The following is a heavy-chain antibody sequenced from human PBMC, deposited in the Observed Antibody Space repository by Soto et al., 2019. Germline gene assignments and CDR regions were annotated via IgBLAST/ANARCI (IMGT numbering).Heavy chain of an antibody. D-gene: IGHD3-22*01. Sequence: SETLSLTCAVYGGSFSGYYWSWIRQPPGKGLEWIGEINHSGSTNYNPSLKSRVTISVDTSKNQFSLKLSSVTAADTAVYYCARGPKMYYYDSSGYYRLDCWGQGTLVTVSS. J-gene: IGHJ4*02. CDR3: ARGPKMYYYDSSGYYRLDC. CDR2: INHSGST. V-gene: IGHV4-34*01. CDR1: GGSFSGYY.